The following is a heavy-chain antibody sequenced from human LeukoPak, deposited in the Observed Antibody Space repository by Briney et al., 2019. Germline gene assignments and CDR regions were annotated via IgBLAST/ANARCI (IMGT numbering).Heavy chain of an antibody. CDR3: ARVWGHNGAFDI. CDR1: GGSISSDGYY. Sequence: SETLSLTCTVSGGSISSDGYYWSWIRQHPGKGLEWIGYIYYSGSTYYNPSLKSRVTISVDTSKNQFSLKLSSVTAADTAAYYCARVWGHNGAFDIWGQGTMVTVSS. CDR2: IYYSGST. J-gene: IGHJ3*02. D-gene: IGHD3-16*01. V-gene: IGHV4-31*03.